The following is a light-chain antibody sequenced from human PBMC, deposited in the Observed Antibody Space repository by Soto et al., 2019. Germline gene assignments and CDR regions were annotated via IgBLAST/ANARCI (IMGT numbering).Light chain of an antibody. Sequence: IVLTQSPATMSLSPGERTTLSCRASQSVGTYFAWYQQKPGQAPRLLIYDSSNRATGIPARFSGSGSGTDLTLTISSLEPEDVAVYYCHQRSDWPSTFGGGTKVEIK. CDR3: HQRSDWPST. J-gene: IGKJ4*01. CDR2: DSS. CDR1: QSVGTY. V-gene: IGKV3-11*01.